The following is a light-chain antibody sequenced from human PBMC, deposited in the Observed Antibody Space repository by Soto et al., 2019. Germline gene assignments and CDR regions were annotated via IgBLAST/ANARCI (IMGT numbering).Light chain of an antibody. J-gene: IGLJ1*01. CDR3: AAWDDSLNGRV. CDR2: YDN. CDR1: NSNIGSNT. Sequence: QSVLTQPPSASGTPGQRVTISCSGSNSNIGSNTVNWYQQLPGTAPTLLIYYDNLRPSGVPDRISGSKSGTSASLAISWLQSDDEDDYYCAAWDDSLNGRVFGTGTKLTVL. V-gene: IGLV1-44*01.